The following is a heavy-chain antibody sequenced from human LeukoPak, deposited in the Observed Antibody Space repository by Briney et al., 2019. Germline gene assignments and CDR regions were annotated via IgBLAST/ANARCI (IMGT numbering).Heavy chain of an antibody. V-gene: IGHV3-21*01. D-gene: IGHD3-22*01. Sequence: GGSLRLSCAASGFSFSDYSMNWVRQAPGKGLEWVSSITISSSIIYYAGSVKGRFTISRDNAKNSLFLQMNNLRAEDTAVYYCARDLSDDNSLDYWGQGTLVSASS. CDR1: GFSFSDYS. J-gene: IGHJ4*02. CDR3: ARDLSDDNSLDY. CDR2: ITISSSII.